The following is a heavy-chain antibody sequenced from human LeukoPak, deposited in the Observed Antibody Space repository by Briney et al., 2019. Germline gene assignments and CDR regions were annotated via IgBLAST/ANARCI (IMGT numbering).Heavy chain of an antibody. CDR2: ISGSGGST. Sequence: GGSLRLSCAASGFTFSSYAMSWVRQAPGKGLEWVSAISGSGGSTYYADSVKGRFTISRDNSKNTLYLQMNSLRAEDTAVYYCAKDSQFNYYGSGIYYYYFDYWGQGTLVTVSS. CDR3: AKDSQFNYYGSGIYYYYFDY. J-gene: IGHJ4*02. V-gene: IGHV3-23*01. D-gene: IGHD3-10*01. CDR1: GFTFSSYA.